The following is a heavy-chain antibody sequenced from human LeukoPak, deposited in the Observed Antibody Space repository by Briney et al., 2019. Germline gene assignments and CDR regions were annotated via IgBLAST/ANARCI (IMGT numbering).Heavy chain of an antibody. D-gene: IGHD7-27*01. J-gene: IGHJ4*02. CDR2: ISSSSSYI. CDR3: ARDKGNWEHY. V-gene: IGHV3-21*01. CDR1: GFTFSSYS. Sequence: GGSLRLSCAASGFTFSSYSMNWVRQAPGKGLEWVSSISSSSSYIYYADSVKGRYTISRDNAKNSLYLQMNSLRAEDTAVYYCARDKGNWEHYWGQGTLVTVSS.